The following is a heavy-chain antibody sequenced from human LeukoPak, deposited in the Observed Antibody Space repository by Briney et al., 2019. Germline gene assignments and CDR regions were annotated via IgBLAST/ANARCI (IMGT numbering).Heavy chain of an antibody. Sequence: SVKVSCKASGGTFSSYAISWVRQAPGQGLEWMGGIIPIFGTANYAQKFQGRVTITADKSTSTAYIELSSLRSEDTAVYYCARVAGYSSGWYNDYWGQGTLVTVSS. CDR1: GGTFSSYA. V-gene: IGHV1-69*06. CDR3: ARVAGYSSGWYNDY. J-gene: IGHJ4*02. CDR2: IIPIFGTA. D-gene: IGHD6-19*01.